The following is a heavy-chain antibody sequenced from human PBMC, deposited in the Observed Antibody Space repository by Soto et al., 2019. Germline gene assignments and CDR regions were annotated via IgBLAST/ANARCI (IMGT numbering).Heavy chain of an antibody. J-gene: IGHJ5*01. CDR1: GFAFSNYE. Sequence: LRLSCAASGFAFSNYEMNWVRQAPGKGLEWVASIRPGGDSTYYADSVKGRFAVSRDNSNVTLYLQMDSLRVEDTAIYYCTTHEEGAPWAGGFDSWGQGTLVTVSS. CDR3: TTHEEGAPWAGGFDS. CDR2: IRPGGDST. V-gene: IGHV3-23*01. D-gene: IGHD1-26*01.